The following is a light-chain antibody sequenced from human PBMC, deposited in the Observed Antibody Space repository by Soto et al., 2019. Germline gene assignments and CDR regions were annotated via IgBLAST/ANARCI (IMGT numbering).Light chain of an antibody. CDR2: GAS. CDR3: QQYGSSGT. J-gene: IGKJ1*01. CDR1: QSVSNNY. V-gene: IGKV3-20*01. Sequence: EIVLTQSPGTLSLSPGERATLYCRASQSVSNNYLAWYQQKPGQAPRLLIYGASNRATGIPDRFSGSGSGTDFTLTISRVEPEDFAVYYCQQYGSSGTFGQGTKV.